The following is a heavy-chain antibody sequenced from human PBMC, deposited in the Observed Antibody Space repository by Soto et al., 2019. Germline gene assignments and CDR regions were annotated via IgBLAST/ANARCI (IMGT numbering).Heavy chain of an antibody. CDR3: ARREVGGEVYYYYGMDV. CDR2: IYYSGST. D-gene: IGHD1-26*01. CDR1: GGAISSGDYY. V-gene: IGHV4-30-4*01. Sequence: QVQLQESGPGLVKPSQTLSLTCTVSGGAISSGDYYWSWIRQPPGKGLEWIGYIYYSGSTYYNPSLKRRVTISVDTSKNQFSLQLSSVTAADTAVYYCARREVGGEVYYYYGMDVWGQGTTVTVSS. J-gene: IGHJ6*02.